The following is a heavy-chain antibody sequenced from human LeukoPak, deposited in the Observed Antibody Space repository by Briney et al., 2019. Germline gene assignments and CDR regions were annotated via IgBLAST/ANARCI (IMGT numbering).Heavy chain of an antibody. CDR3: AKEDYDYVWGSYRSTPTFDY. CDR1: GFTFSSYA. D-gene: IGHD3-16*02. Sequence: PGGSLRLSCAASGFTFSSYAMSWVRQAQGKGLEWVSAISGSGGSTYYADSVKGRFTISRDNSKNTLYLQMNSLRAEDTAVYYCAKEDYDYVWGSYRSTPTFDYWGQGTLVTVSS. CDR2: ISGSGGST. J-gene: IGHJ4*02. V-gene: IGHV3-23*01.